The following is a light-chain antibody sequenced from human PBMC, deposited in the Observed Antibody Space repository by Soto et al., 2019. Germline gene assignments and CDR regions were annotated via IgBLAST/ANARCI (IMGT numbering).Light chain of an antibody. CDR3: RQRYNWPLT. V-gene: IGKV3-11*01. Sequence: TVLTQSPATLSLSPGERATLSCQASQSIGNSLGWFQQKPGQAPRLLIDDAFNRDTGIPARFTGSGSGSDFTLTISSLEPEDFGVYYCRQRYNWPLTFGGGTKVEIK. CDR2: DAF. J-gene: IGKJ4*01. CDR1: QSIGNS.